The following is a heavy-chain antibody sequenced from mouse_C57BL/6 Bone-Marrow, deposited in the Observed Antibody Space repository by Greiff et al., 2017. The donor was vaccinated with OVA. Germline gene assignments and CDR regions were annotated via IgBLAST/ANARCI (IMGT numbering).Heavy chain of an antibody. CDR3: TRRKITTVVAPLDY. CDR1: GYTFTDYE. Sequence: QVQLKESGAELVRPGASVTLSCKASGYTFTDYEMHWVKQTPVHGLEWIGAIDPETGGTAYNQKFKGKAILTADKSSSTAYMELRSLTSEDSAVYYCTRRKITTVVAPLDYWGQGTTLTVSS. V-gene: IGHV1-15*01. J-gene: IGHJ2*01. CDR2: IDPETGGT. D-gene: IGHD1-1*01.